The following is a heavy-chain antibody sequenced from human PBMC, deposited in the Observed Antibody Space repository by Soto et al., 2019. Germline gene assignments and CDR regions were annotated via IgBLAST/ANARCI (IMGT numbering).Heavy chain of an antibody. V-gene: IGHV6-1*01. Sequence: PSQTLSLTCAISGDSVSSISSTWNWIRQSPSRGLEWLGRTYYRSKWYNDYAVSVKSRITINPDTSKNQFFLQLSSVTPEDTAVYYCARVTWGPLDYWGQGTLVTVSS. CDR1: GDSVSSISST. CDR2: TYYRSKWYN. D-gene: IGHD3-16*01. J-gene: IGHJ4*02. CDR3: ARVTWGPLDY.